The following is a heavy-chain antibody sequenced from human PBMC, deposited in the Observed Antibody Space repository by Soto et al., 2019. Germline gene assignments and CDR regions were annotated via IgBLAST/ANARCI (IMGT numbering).Heavy chain of an antibody. CDR2: IYYDGGT. CDR3: ARGPSYYYDSSGFRYFDY. D-gene: IGHD3-22*01. V-gene: IGHV4-30-4*01. Sequence: LSLTCSVSGASIKSGNNFWSWIRQRPGKGLEWIGYIYYDGGTYYNPSLKSRVTLSVDTFRNQFSLKLSSVTAADTAVYYCARGPSYYYDSSGFRYFDYWGQGTLVTVSS. CDR1: GASIKSGNNF. J-gene: IGHJ4*02.